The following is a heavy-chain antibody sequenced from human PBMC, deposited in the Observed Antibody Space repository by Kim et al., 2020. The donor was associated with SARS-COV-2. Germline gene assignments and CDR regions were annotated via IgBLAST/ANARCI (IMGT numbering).Heavy chain of an antibody. CDR3: ARDEPPKRYDSSTKGMDV. CDR1: GGSISSSNW. V-gene: IGHV4-4*02. CDR2: IYHSGST. Sequence: SETLSLTCAVSGGSISSSNWWSWVRQPPGKGLEWIGEIYHSGSTNYNPSLKSRVTISVDKSKNQFSLKLSSVTAADTAVYYCARDEPPKRYDSSTKGMDVWGQGTTVTVSS. D-gene: IGHD3-22*01. J-gene: IGHJ6*02.